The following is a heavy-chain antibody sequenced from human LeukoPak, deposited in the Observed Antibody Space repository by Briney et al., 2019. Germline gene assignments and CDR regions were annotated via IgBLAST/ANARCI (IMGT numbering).Heavy chain of an antibody. D-gene: IGHD1/OR15-1a*01. V-gene: IGHV3-72*01. Sequence: GGPLRLSCAASGFKFSDHYIDWVRQAPGKGLEWVGRSRNKASSYTTEYAASVEGRFTISRDVSESSLYLQMNSLRTEDRAVYYCGSIAINANKGMDVWGQGTTVTVSS. CDR2: SRNKASSYTT. CDR1: GFKFSDHY. CDR3: GSIAINANKGMDV. J-gene: IGHJ6*02.